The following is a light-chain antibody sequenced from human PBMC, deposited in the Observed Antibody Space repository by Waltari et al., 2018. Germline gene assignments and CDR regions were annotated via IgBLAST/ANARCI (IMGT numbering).Light chain of an antibody. V-gene: IGLV1-44*01. J-gene: IGLJ3*02. Sequence: QSVLTQPPSASGTPGQRVTISCSGSSSNIGSNTVNWYQQLPGTAPKLLIYSNNQRPSGFPDRFSGSKSGPSASLAISGLQSEDEADYYCAAWDDSLNGWVFGGGTKLTVL. CDR3: AAWDDSLNGWV. CDR1: SSNIGSNT. CDR2: SNN.